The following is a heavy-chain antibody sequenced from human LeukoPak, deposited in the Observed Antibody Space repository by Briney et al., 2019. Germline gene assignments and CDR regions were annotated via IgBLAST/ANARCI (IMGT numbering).Heavy chain of an antibody. V-gene: IGHV3-30*02. CDR1: GFTFSSYG. CDR3: AKAAGSSWPYYYYMDV. Sequence: GGSLRLSCAASGFTFSSYGMHWVRQAPGKGLEWVAFIRYDGSNKYYADSVKGRFTISRDNSKDTLYLQMNSLRAEDTAVYYCAKAAGSSWPYYYYMDVWGKGTTVTVSS. D-gene: IGHD6-13*01. CDR2: IRYDGSNK. J-gene: IGHJ6*03.